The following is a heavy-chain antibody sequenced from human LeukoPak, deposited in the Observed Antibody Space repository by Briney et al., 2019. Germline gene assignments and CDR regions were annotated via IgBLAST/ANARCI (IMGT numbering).Heavy chain of an antibody. CDR1: GFNFDDYA. CDR3: AKGYLYSYDYFGDY. D-gene: IGHD3-16*01. CDR2: ISSKSGSI. V-gene: IGHV3-9*01. Sequence: PGTSLRLSCVGSGFNFDDYAMHWLRQAPGKGLEWVSGISSKSGSIGYADSLKGRVTISRDNAKNSLYLEVYSLTTEDTGVYYCAKGYLYSYDYFGDYWGQGTLVTVSS. J-gene: IGHJ4*02.